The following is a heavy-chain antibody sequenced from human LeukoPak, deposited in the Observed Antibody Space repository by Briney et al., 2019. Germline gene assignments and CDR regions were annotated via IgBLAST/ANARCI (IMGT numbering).Heavy chain of an antibody. J-gene: IGHJ6*04. V-gene: IGHV5-51*01. CDR1: CHHFTTYW. CDR2: IYPTDSET. CDR3: TSRRAPYYFYIDV. D-gene: IGHD3-10*01. Sequence: GESLQIPSQGSCHHFTTYWIGWGRPEPGEGREWMGLIYPTDSETKYNPSFQGQVTFSADKSTRTAYLQWDTLKASDTATYYCTSRRAPYYFYIDVWGKGTTVTVSS.